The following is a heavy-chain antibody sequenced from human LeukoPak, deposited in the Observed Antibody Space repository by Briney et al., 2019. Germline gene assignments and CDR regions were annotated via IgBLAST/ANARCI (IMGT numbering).Heavy chain of an antibody. D-gene: IGHD3-16*01. CDR2: ISSSGNTI. Sequence: GGSLRLSCAASGFTFSSYEINWVRQAPGKGLEWVSYISSSGNTIYYADSVKGRFTISRDNAKNSVFLQMNSLRAEDTAVYFCARDYDWGQGTLVTVSS. J-gene: IGHJ4*02. CDR3: ARDYD. V-gene: IGHV3-48*03. CDR1: GFTFSSYE.